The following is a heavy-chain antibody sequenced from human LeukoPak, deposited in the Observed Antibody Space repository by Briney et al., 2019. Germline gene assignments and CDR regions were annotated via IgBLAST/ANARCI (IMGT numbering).Heavy chain of an antibody. CDR3: DRTGGAD. J-gene: IGHJ4*02. CDR1: GFTFNMYA. CDR2: ISGSGVNT. Sequence: GGSLRLSCAASGFTFNMYAMSWVRQAPGKGLEWVSAISGSGVNTYYADSVKGRFTISRDNAKNSLYLQMNSLRAEDTAVYYCDRTGGADWGQGTLVTVSS. D-gene: IGHD2-8*02. V-gene: IGHV3-23*01.